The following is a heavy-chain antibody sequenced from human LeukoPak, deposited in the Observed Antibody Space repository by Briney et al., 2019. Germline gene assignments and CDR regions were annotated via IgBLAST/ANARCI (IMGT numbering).Heavy chain of an antibody. V-gene: IGHV4-34*01. J-gene: IGHJ6*03. CDR2: INHSGST. CDR3: ARGHHYRAPPVNYYMDV. D-gene: IGHD4/OR15-4a*01. Sequence: SETLSLTCAVYGGSFSGYYWSWIRQPPGKGLEWIGEINHSGSTNYNPSLKSRVTISVDTSKNQFSLKLSSVTAADTAGYYGARGHHYRAPPVNYYMDVGGKGPRSPSP. CDR1: GGSFSGYY.